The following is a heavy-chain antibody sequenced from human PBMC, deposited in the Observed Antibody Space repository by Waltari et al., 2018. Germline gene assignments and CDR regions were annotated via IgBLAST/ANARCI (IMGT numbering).Heavy chain of an antibody. D-gene: IGHD2-15*01. V-gene: IGHV3-21*01. J-gene: IGHJ6*02. CDR2: ISSSSSYR. CDR1: GFTFSSYS. CDR3: ARDMETCSGGSCYQIYYYYGMDV. Sequence: EVQLVESGGGLVKPGGSLRLSCAASGFTFSSYSMNWVRQAQGQGLEWVPSISSSSSYRYYADSVKGRFTISRDNAKNSLYLQMNSLRAEDTAVYYCARDMETCSGGSCYQIYYYYGMDVWGQGTTVTVSS.